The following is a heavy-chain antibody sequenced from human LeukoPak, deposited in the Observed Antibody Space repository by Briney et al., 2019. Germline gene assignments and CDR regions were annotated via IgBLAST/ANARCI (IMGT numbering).Heavy chain of an antibody. CDR1: GFTFSSYS. J-gene: IGHJ4*02. CDR3: ASWTYYYDSSGSALDY. Sequence: GGSLRLSCAASGFTFSSYSMNWVRQAPGKGLEWASSISSSSSYIYYADSVKGRFTISRDNAKNSLYLQMNSLRAEDTAVYYCASWTYYYDSSGSALDYWGQGTLVTVSS. D-gene: IGHD3-22*01. V-gene: IGHV3-21*01. CDR2: ISSSSSYI.